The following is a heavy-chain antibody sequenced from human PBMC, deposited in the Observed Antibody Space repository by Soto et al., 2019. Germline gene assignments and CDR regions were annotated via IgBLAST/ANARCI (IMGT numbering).Heavy chain of an antibody. CDR2: IYWDDDK. D-gene: IGHD2-15*01. CDR3: AHKGPDCSGNDCRFIY. CDR1: GFSLSTDRVG. V-gene: IGHV2-5*02. Sequence: SGPTLVNPTQTLTLTYTFSGFSLSTDRVGVGWIRQPPGEALEWPALIYWDDDKRYSPSLKTRLTITKDTSKNQVVLILTNLDPVDTATYYCAHKGPDCSGNDCRFIYWGKGTLVTVSS. J-gene: IGHJ4*02.